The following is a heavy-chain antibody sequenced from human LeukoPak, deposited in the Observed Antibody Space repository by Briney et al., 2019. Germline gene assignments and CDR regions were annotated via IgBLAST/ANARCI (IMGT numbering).Heavy chain of an antibody. CDR2: INTNTGNP. D-gene: IGHD2-21*02. Sequence: ASVKVSCKASGYTFTSYDINWVRQAPGQGLEWMGWINTNTGNPTYAQGFTGRFVFSLDTSVSTAYLQISSLKAEDTAVYYCARDRPSGDYDSPTFDYWGQGTLVTVSS. V-gene: IGHV7-4-1*02. CDR3: ARDRPSGDYDSPTFDY. J-gene: IGHJ4*02. CDR1: GYTFTSYD.